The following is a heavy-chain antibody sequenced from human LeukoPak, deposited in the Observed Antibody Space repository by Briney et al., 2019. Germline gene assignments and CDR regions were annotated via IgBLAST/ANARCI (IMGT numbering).Heavy chain of an antibody. D-gene: IGHD3-3*01. CDR2: ISNSGSTI. Sequence: GGSLRLSCAASGFTFSSYEMNWVRQAPGKGLEWVSYISNSGSTIYYADPVKGRFTISRDSAKNSLYLQMNSLRAEDTAVYYCARDLGAYYVFGAFDIWGQGTMVTVSS. V-gene: IGHV3-48*03. J-gene: IGHJ3*02. CDR1: GFTFSSYE. CDR3: ARDLGAYYVFGAFDI.